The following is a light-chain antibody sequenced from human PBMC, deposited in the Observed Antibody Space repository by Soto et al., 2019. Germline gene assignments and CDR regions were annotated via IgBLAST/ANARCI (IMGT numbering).Light chain of an antibody. J-gene: IGLJ3*02. CDR3: SSYSSTSTLWV. V-gene: IGLV2-14*03. CDR1: SSDVGGYKY. CDR2: DVT. Sequence: QSALTQPASVSGSPGQSITISCTGTSSDVGGYKYVSWYQQHPGKAPKLMIYDVTNRPSGVSSRFSGSKSGNTASLAISGLQAEDEADYYCSSYSSTSTLWVFGGGTKLTVL.